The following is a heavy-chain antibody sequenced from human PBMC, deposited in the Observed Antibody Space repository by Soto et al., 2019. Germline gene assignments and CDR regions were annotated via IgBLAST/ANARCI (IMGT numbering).Heavy chain of an antibody. CDR1: GYTFTSYD. V-gene: IGHV1-8*01. D-gene: IGHD3-3*01. CDR2: MNPNSGNT. Sequence: ASVKVSCTASGYTFTSYDINWVLQASGQGLEWMGWMNPNSGNTGYAQKFQGRLTMNRNTSISTAYMELSSLRSEDTAVYYCARLRVDYDFWSGTIGSTDYFDYWGQGTLVTVAS. J-gene: IGHJ4*02. CDR3: ARLRVDYDFWSGTIGSTDYFDY.